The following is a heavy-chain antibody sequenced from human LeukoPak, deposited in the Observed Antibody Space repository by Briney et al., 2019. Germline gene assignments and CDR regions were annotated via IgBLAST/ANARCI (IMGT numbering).Heavy chain of an antibody. Sequence: ASVKVSCKASGYTLTSYAMHWVRQAPGQRLEWMGWINAGNGNTKYSQKFQGRVTITRDTSASTAYMELSSLRSEDTAVYYCARGTGYSYGYGFDYWGQGTLVTVSS. V-gene: IGHV1-3*01. J-gene: IGHJ4*02. CDR2: INAGNGNT. CDR1: GYTLTSYA. CDR3: ARGTGYSYGYGFDY. D-gene: IGHD5-18*01.